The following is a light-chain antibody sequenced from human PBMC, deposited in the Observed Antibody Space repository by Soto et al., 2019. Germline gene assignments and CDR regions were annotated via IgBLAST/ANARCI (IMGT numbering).Light chain of an antibody. CDR3: QQYNNWPGT. J-gene: IGKJ1*01. CDR2: GAS. CDR1: QSISSD. Sequence: EIVMTQSPATLSVSPGERATLSCRASQSISSDLAWYQHKPGQAPRLLIYGASTRATGIPTRFSGSGSGTDFTLTISSLQSEDFAVYYCQQYNNWPGTFGQGTKVDIK. V-gene: IGKV3-15*01.